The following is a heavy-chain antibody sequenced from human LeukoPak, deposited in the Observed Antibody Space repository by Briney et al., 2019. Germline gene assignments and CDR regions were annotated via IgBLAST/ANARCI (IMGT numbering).Heavy chain of an antibody. J-gene: IGHJ4*02. CDR2: INHSGST. CDR3: ARGRTYYYGSGSYSLHYYFDY. Sequence: PSETLSLTCAVYGGSFSGYYWSWIRQPPGKGLEWIGEINHSGSTNYNPSLKSRVTISVDTSKNQFSLKLSPVTAADTAVYYCARGRTYYYGSGSYSLHYYFDYWGQGTLVTVSS. CDR1: GGSFSGYY. D-gene: IGHD3-10*01. V-gene: IGHV4-34*01.